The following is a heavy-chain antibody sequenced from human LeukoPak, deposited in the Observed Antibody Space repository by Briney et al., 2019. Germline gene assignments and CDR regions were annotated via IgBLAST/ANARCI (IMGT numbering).Heavy chain of an antibody. CDR3: ARVARVKVRGIIITELQY. D-gene: IGHD3-10*01. CDR2: ISAYNGNT. V-gene: IGHV1-18*01. CDR1: GYTFTSYG. J-gene: IGHJ4*02. Sequence: SVKVSCKASGYTFTSYGISWVRQAPGQGLEWMGWISAYNGNTNYAQKLQGRVTMTTDTSTSTAYMELRSLRSDDTAVYYCARVARVKVRGIIITELQYWGQGTLVTVSS.